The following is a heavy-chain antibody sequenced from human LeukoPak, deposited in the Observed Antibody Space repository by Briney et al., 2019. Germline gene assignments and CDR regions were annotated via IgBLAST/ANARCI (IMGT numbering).Heavy chain of an antibody. J-gene: IGHJ6*04. CDR3: ARDRKSIAAALDV. D-gene: IGHD6-13*01. V-gene: IGHV3-48*04. CDR1: GFTFSSYS. CDR2: ISSSSSTI. Sequence: PGGSLRLSCAASGFTFSSYSMNWVRQAPGKGLEWVSYISSSSSTIYYADSVKGRFTISRDNAKNSLYLQMNSLRAEDTAVYYCARDRKSIAAALDVWGKGTTVTVSS.